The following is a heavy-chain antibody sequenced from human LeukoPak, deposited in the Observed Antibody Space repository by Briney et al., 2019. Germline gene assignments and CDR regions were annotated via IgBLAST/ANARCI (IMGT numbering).Heavy chain of an antibody. J-gene: IGHJ4*02. D-gene: IGHD3-9*01. CDR2: INAGNGNT. CDR1: GYTFTSYA. CDR3: ASGLTGYYRGGAYYFDY. Sequence: GASVKVSCKASGYTFTSYAMHWVRQAPGQRLEWMGWINAGNGNTKYSQKFQGRVTITRDTSASTAYMELSSLRSEDTAVYYCASGLTGYYRGGAYYFDYWGQGTLVTVSS. V-gene: IGHV1-3*01.